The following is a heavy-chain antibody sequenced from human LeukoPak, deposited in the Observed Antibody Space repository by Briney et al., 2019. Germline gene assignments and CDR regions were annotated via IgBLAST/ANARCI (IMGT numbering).Heavy chain of an antibody. Sequence: PGGSLRLSCAASGFTFSSYAMHWVRQAPGKGLEWVAVISYDGSNKYYADSVKGRFTISRDNSKNTLYLQMYSLRAEDTAVYYCARDPPSDLYYFDNWGQGTLVTVSS. CDR1: GFTFSSYA. J-gene: IGHJ4*02. CDR2: ISYDGSNK. CDR3: ARDPPSDLYYFDN. D-gene: IGHD3-3*01. V-gene: IGHV3-30-3*01.